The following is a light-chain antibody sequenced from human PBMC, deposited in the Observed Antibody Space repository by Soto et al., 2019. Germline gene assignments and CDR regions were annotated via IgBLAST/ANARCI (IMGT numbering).Light chain of an antibody. J-gene: IGKJ1*01. V-gene: IGKV1-8*01. CDR3: QQYDSYPRT. CDR2: AAS. CDR1: QGVSSY. Sequence: AIRMTQSPSSFSASTGDRVTITCRASQGVSSYLAWYQQKPRKAPKLLIYAASTLQNGVPSRFSGSGYGTEFALTVCCLQYEDFATYYCQQYDSYPRTFGQGTKVEIK.